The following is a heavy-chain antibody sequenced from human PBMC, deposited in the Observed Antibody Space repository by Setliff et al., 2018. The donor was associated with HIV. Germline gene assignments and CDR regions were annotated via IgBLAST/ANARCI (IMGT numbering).Heavy chain of an antibody. CDR1: GGSISSHY. D-gene: IGHD6-19*01. J-gene: IGHJ4*02. CDR3: ARAPFPVAGFDYFDH. CDR2: IYYSGST. V-gene: IGHV4-59*11. Sequence: LSLTCTVSGGSISSHYWSWIRQPPGKGLEWIGYIYYSGSTNYNPSLKSRVTMSVDTSKNQFSLNLNSVTAADTAIYYCARAPFPVAGFDYFDHWGQGTQVTVSS.